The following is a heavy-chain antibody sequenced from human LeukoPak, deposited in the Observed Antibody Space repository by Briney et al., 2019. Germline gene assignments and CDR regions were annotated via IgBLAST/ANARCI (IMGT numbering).Heavy chain of an antibody. Sequence: GGSLRLSCAASGFTFSNHPMGWVRQPPGKGLQWVSIAGGSDGSTYYGDPVKGRFTISRDNSKDTLYLQMNSLRADDTAVYFCAKRDSIGGWVDYWGQGALVTVSS. CDR1: GFTFSNHP. CDR2: AGGSDGST. V-gene: IGHV3-23*01. CDR3: AKRDSIGGWVDY. D-gene: IGHD6-19*01. J-gene: IGHJ4*02.